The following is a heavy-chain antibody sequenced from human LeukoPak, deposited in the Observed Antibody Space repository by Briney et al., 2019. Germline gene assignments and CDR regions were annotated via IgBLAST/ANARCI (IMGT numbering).Heavy chain of an antibody. CDR2: INPNSGGT. V-gene: IGHV1-2*02. CDR3: AREEGQKPWDY. CDR1: GYTFTGYY. Sequence: ASVKVSCRASGYTFTGYYMHWVRQAPGQGLEWMGWINPNSGGTNYAQKFQGRVTMTGDTSISTAYMELSGLRSDDTAVYYCAREEGQKPWDYWGQGTLVTVSS. D-gene: IGHD1-14*01. J-gene: IGHJ4*02.